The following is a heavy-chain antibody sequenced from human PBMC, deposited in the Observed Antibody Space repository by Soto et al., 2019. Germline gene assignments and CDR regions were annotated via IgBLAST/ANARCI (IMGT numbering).Heavy chain of an antibody. CDR3: ARGALCGGDCYSYFDY. CDR1: GGSISSYY. D-gene: IGHD2-21*02. Sequence: SETLSLTCTVSGGSISSYYWSWIRQPPGKGLEWIGYIYYSGSTNYNPSLKIRVTISVDTSKNQFSLKLSSVTAADTAVYYCARGALCGGDCYSYFDYWGQGTLVTGSS. J-gene: IGHJ4*02. CDR2: IYYSGST. V-gene: IGHV4-59*01.